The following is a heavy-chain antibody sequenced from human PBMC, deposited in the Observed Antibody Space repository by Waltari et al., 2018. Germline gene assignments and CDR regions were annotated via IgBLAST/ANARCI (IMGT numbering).Heavy chain of an antibody. CDR3: AREYSSSSFRGYFDY. Sequence: QVQLQESGPGLVKPSETLSLTCTVSGGSISSHYWSWIRQPPGKGLEWIGYIYYSGSTNDNPSLKSRVTISVDTSKNQFSLKLSSVTAADTAVYYCAREYSSSSFRGYFDYWGQGTLVTVSS. J-gene: IGHJ4*02. CDR1: GGSISSHY. D-gene: IGHD6-6*01. V-gene: IGHV4-59*11. CDR2: IYYSGST.